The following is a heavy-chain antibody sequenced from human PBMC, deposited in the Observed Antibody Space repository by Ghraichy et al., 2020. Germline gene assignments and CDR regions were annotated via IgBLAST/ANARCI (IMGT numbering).Heavy chain of an antibody. CDR2: INPPGTT. Sequence: SETLSPTCAVYVGSFSGYYWSWIRQPPGKGLEWIGEINPPGTTNNSPSLKSRLTMLVDTSKNQFSLKLKSVTAADTAVYYCARRRELWSAAEGDAFDMWGQGTMVTVSS. D-gene: IGHD5-18*01. V-gene: IGHV4-34*01. CDR3: ARRRELWSAAEGDAFDM. J-gene: IGHJ3*02. CDR1: VGSFSGYY.